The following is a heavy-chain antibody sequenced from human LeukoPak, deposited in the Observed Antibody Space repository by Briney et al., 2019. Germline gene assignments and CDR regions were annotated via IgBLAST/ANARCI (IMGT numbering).Heavy chain of an antibody. Sequence: ASVKVSCKASGYTFTSYGISWVRQAPGQGLEWMGWISPFNGNTNYAQKVQGRVTMTTDTSTSTVYMELRSLRSDDTAVYYCARDLDIVVVAAALRHYGLDVWGHGTTVTVSS. CDR1: GYTFTSYG. CDR3: ARDLDIVVVAAALRHYGLDV. V-gene: IGHV1-18*01. J-gene: IGHJ6*02. CDR2: ISPFNGNT. D-gene: IGHD2-15*01.